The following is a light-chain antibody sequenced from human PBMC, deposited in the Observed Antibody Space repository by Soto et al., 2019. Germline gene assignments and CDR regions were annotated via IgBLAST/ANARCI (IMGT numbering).Light chain of an antibody. V-gene: IGLV6-57*01. Sequence: NFMLTQPHSVSESPGKTVIISCTRSSGSIASNYVQWYQQRPGSSPTTVIYEDNQRPSGVPDRFPGSIDSSSNSASLTISGLETEDEADYFCQSYDATNQVFGGGTQLTVL. J-gene: IGLJ3*02. CDR2: EDN. CDR1: SGSIASNY. CDR3: QSYDATNQV.